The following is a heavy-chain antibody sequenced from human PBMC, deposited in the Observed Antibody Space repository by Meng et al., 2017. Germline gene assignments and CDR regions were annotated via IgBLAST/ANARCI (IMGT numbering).Heavy chain of an antibody. V-gene: IGHV3-30*01. CDR2: ISYDGSNK. Sequence: QVPLVGVGGGVVQPGRSLRLSCAASGFTFSSYAMHWVRQAPGKGLEWVAVISYDGSNKYYADSVKGRFTISRDNSKNTLYLQMNSLRAEDTAVYYCASMGYWGQGTLVTVSS. CDR3: ASMGY. D-gene: IGHD3-10*01. CDR1: GFTFSSYA. J-gene: IGHJ4*02.